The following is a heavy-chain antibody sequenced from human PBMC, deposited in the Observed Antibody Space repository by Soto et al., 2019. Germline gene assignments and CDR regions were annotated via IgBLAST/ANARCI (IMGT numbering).Heavy chain of an antibody. CDR2: INHSGST. CDR1: GGSFSGYY. D-gene: IGHD6-6*01. V-gene: IGHV4-34*01. CDR3: ARDGRPGHYYYYGMDV. J-gene: IGHJ6*02. Sequence: PSETLSLTCAVYGGSFSGYYWSWIRQPPGKGLEWIGEINHSGSTNYNPSLKSRVTISVDTSKNQFSLKLSSVTAADTAVYYCARDGRPGHYYYYGMDVWGQGTTVTVSS.